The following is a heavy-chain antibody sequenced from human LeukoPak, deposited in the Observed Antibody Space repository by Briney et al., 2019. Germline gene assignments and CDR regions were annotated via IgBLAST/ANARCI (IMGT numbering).Heavy chain of an antibody. CDR2: IYHTGST. Sequence: PSETLSLTCSVSGGSIRSTTYYWGWIRQPPGKGLEWIGSIYHTGSTYYNPSLKSRVTISVDTSKNQFSLRLTSVTAADTAVYYCARRFGYGDYIRAPFDYWGQGTLVTVSS. V-gene: IGHV4-39*01. CDR3: ARRFGYGDYIRAPFDY. CDR1: GGSIRSTTYY. D-gene: IGHD4-17*01. J-gene: IGHJ4*02.